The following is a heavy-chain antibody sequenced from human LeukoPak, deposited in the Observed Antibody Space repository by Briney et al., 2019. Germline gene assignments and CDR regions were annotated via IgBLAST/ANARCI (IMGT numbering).Heavy chain of an antibody. J-gene: IGHJ4*02. V-gene: IGHV6-1*01. CDR1: GDSVSSNSAA. D-gene: IGHD6-25*01. CDR3: ARGGGQQRPTHGNFDY. CDR2: TYYRSKWYN. Sequence: SQTLSLTCAISGDSVSSNSAAWNWIRQSPSRGLEWLGRTYYRSKWYNDYAVSVKSRITINPDTSKNQFSLQLNSVTPEDTAVYYCARGGGQQRPTHGNFDYWGQGTLVTVSS.